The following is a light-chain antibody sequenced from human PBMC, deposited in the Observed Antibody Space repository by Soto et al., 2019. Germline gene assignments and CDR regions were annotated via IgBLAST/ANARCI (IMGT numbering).Light chain of an antibody. CDR2: GAS. Sequence: EVVMTQSPATLSVSPGERATLSCRASQSVSSHLAWYPQKHGQAPRLFIYGASTRATGIPARFSGSGSGTEFTLTISSLQSEDFAVYYGQQYDNWPPITFGQGTRLEIK. V-gene: IGKV3-15*01. CDR3: QQYDNWPPIT. CDR1: QSVSSH. J-gene: IGKJ5*01.